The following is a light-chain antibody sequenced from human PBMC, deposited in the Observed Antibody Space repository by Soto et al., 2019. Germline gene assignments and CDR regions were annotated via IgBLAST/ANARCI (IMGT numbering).Light chain of an antibody. V-gene: IGLV1-44*01. CDR3: AAWDGSLKGYV. CDR2: SDS. Sequence: QSVLTQPPSASGTPGQRVTISCSGSNPNIGSNPVNWYQHLPGTAPKLLVYSDSQRPSGVPDRFSGSKSGTSASLAVSGLQSEDEADYYCAAWDGSLKGYVFGTGT. J-gene: IGLJ1*01. CDR1: NPNIGSNP.